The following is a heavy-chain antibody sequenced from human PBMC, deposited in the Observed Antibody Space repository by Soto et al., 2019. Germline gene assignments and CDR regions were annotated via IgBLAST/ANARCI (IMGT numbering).Heavy chain of an antibody. CDR1: GYTFTGYY. CDR2: INPNSGGT. V-gene: IGHV1-2*04. D-gene: IGHD6-19*01. Sequence: ASVKVSCKASGYTFTGYYMHWVRQAPGQGLEWMGWINPNSGGTNYAQKFQGWVTMTRDTSISTAYMELSRLRSDDTAVYYCARARSSPGIAVYGMDVWGQGTTVTVSS. J-gene: IGHJ6*01. CDR3: ARARSSPGIAVYGMDV.